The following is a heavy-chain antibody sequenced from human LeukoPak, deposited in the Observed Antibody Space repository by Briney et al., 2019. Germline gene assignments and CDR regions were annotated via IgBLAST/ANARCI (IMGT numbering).Heavy chain of an antibody. CDR1: GGSISSYY. V-gene: IGHV4-59*12. J-gene: IGHJ4*02. CDR3: ATSCCIRGRGPPPLQYPDWVKR. CDR2: VYYSGST. Sequence: SETLSLTCTVSGGSISSYYWSWIRQPPGKGLEWIGYVYYSGSTNYNPSLKSRVTISVDTSKKQFSLKLSSVTAADTAVYYCATSCCIRGRGPPPLQYPDWVKRWGQGTLVSVSS. D-gene: IGHD2-2*01.